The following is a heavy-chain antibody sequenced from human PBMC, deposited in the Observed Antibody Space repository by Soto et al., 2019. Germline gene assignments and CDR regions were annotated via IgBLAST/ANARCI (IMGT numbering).Heavy chain of an antibody. Sequence: EVQLVESGGGLVQPGGSLRLSCAASGFTFSDHYMDWVRQAPGKGLEWVGRTRNKANSYTTEYAASVKGRFTISRDDSKNSLYLQMNSLKTEDTAVYYCARARRGIAAAGEYYFDYWGPGTLVTVAS. D-gene: IGHD6-13*01. CDR1: GFTFSDHY. CDR2: TRNKANSYTT. V-gene: IGHV3-72*01. J-gene: IGHJ4*02. CDR3: ARARRGIAAAGEYYFDY.